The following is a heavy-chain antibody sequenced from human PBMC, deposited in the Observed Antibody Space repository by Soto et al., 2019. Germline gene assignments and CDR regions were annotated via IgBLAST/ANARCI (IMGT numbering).Heavy chain of an antibody. V-gene: IGHV4-30-4*01. CDR3: AREGIAAAGEIDY. CDR2: IDYSGST. J-gene: IGHJ4*02. Sequence: QVQLQESGPGLVKPSQTLSLTCTVSGGSISSGDYYWSWIRQPPGKGLEWLGYIDYSGSTYSNPSLKSRVTISVDTSKNQCSLKLSSVTAADTAVYYWAREGIAAAGEIDYCGQGTLVTVSS. CDR1: GGSISSGDYY. D-gene: IGHD6-13*01.